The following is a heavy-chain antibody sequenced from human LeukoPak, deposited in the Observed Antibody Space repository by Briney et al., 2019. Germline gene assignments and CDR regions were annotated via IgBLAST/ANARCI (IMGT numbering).Heavy chain of an antibody. Sequence: GGPLRLSCAASGFTVSSNYMSWVRQAPGKGLEWVSVIYSGGSTYYADSVKGRFTISRDNSKNTLYLQMNSLRGEDTAVYYCAKGGYSGYGDPGYWGQGTLVTVSS. V-gene: IGHV3-53*01. J-gene: IGHJ4*02. CDR3: AKGGYSGYGDPGY. CDR2: IYSGGST. CDR1: GFTVSSNY. D-gene: IGHD5-12*01.